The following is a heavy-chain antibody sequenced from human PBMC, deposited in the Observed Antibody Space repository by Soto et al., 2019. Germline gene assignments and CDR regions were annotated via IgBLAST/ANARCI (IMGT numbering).Heavy chain of an antibody. V-gene: IGHV3-73*01. CDR1: GFTFSGSA. Sequence: GGSLRLSCAASGFTFSGSAXHWVRQASGKGLEWVGRIRSKANSYATAYAASVKGRFTISRDDSKNTAYLQMNSLKTEDTAVYYCTTTTENTYYYYYMDVWGKGTTVTVSS. D-gene: IGHD4-4*01. J-gene: IGHJ6*03. CDR3: TTTTENTYYYYYMDV. CDR2: IRSKANSYAT.